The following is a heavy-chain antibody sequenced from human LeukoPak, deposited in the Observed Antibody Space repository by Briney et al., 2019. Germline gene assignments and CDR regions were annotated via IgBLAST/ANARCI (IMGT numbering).Heavy chain of an antibody. CDR1: GFTFSSYW. V-gene: IGHV3-7*01. J-gene: IGHJ4*02. Sequence: GGSLRLSCAASGFTFSSYWMSWVRQAPGKGLEWVANIQQDGSDKYYVDSVKGRFTISRDNAKNSLYLQMNSLRAEDTAVYYCASLPRFGVNGPYYYDSSGYYYWGQGTLVTVSS. CDR2: IQQDGSDK. CDR3: ASLPRFGVNGPYYYDSSGYYY. D-gene: IGHD3-22*01.